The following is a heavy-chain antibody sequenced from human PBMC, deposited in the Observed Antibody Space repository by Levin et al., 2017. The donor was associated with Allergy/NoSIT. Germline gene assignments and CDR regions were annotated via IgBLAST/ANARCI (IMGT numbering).Heavy chain of an antibody. CDR3: ARGPYSGSYLLFDY. CDR2: INPNSGGT. V-gene: IGHV1-2*02. J-gene: IGHJ4*02. D-gene: IGHD1-26*01. CDR1: GYTFTGYY. Sequence: ASVKVSCKASGYTFTGYYMHWVRQAPGQGLEWMGWINPNSGGTNYAQKFQGRVTMTRDTSISTAYMELSRLRSDDTAVYYCARGPYSGSYLLFDYWGQGTLVTVSS.